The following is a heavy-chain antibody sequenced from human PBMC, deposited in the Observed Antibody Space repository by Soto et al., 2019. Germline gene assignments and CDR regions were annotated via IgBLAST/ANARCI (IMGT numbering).Heavy chain of an antibody. CDR3: AGTTSHQWYYMDV. CDR1: GDSVSSNSAA. CDR2: TYYRSRWYN. J-gene: IGHJ6*03. V-gene: IGHV6-1*01. Sequence: SQTLSLTCAISGDSVSSNSAAWNWIRLSPSRGLEWLARTYYRSRWYNDYAVSVRSRITVSPDTSKNQFSLQLTSVTPEDTAVYYWAGTTSHQWYYMDVWGKGTTVTVSS. D-gene: IGHD1-7*01.